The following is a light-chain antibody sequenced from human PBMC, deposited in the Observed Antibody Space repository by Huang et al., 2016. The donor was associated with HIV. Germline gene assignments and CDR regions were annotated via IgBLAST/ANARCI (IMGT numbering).Light chain of an antibody. J-gene: IGKJ4*01. CDR3: QQRGAWPLT. CDR1: QSVNSY. CDR2: DAS. Sequence: EIVLTQSPATLSLSPGKRATLSCRASQSVNSYLAWYQHKPGQAPRLLIYDASNRATGIPARFSGSGSGTDFTLTISNVQSEEFAVYYCQQRGAWPLTFGGGTKVEI. V-gene: IGKV3-11*01.